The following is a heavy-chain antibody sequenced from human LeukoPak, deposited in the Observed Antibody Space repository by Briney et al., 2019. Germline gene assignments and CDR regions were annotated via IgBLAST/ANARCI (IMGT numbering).Heavy chain of an antibody. CDR2: ISYDGSNK. CDR3: AREQYNNYYFDY. V-gene: IGHV3-30-3*01. D-gene: IGHD4-11*01. Sequence: GGSLRLSCAASGFTFSRYAMHWVRQAPGKGLEWVAVISYDGSNKYYADSVKGRFTISRDNSKSTLYLQMNSLRAEDTAVYYCAREQYNNYYFDYWGQGTLVTVSS. CDR1: GFTFSRYA. J-gene: IGHJ4*02.